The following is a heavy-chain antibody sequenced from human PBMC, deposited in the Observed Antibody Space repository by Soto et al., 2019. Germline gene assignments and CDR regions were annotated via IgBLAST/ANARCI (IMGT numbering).Heavy chain of an antibody. CDR2: IYPGDSDT. J-gene: IGHJ5*02. CDR3: ARGYCTTTICDPWFDP. CDR1: GYSFTSYW. Sequence: LGESLKISCTGVGYSFTSYWIGWVRQMPGKGLEWMGIIYPGDSDTRYSPSFQGQVTISADKSITTAYLQWSSLKASDTAMYYCARGYCTTTICDPWFDPWGQGTLLTVSS. D-gene: IGHD2-2*01. V-gene: IGHV5-51*01.